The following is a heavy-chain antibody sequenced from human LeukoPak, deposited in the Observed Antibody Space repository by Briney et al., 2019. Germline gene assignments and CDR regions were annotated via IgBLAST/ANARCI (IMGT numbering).Heavy chain of an antibody. D-gene: IGHD5-12*01. V-gene: IGHV6-1*01. J-gene: IGHJ6*02. CDR1: GDSVSSNSAA. CDR3: ARGSGVSGYDDYYYYYGMDV. CDR2: TYYRSKWYN. Sequence: SQTLSLTCAISGDSVSSNSAAWNWIRQSPSRGLEWLGRTYYRSKWYNDYAVSVKSRITINPDTSKNQFSLQLNSVTPEDTAVYYCARGSGVSGYDDYYYYYGMDVWGQGTTVTVSS.